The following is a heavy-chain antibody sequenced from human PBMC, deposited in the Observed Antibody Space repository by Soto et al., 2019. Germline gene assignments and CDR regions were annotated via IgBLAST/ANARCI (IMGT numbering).Heavy chain of an antibody. V-gene: IGHV1-3*05. Sequence: QVQLVQSGAEEKKPGASVKVSCKASGYTFTSCAMHWVRQAPGQRLEWMGWINAGNGNTKYSQKFQGRVTITGDTPASTAYMELSSLRSEDTAVYYCARSIVVVTALDYWGQGTLVTVSS. CDR1: GYTFTSCA. D-gene: IGHD2-21*02. CDR3: ARSIVVVTALDY. J-gene: IGHJ4*02. CDR2: INAGNGNT.